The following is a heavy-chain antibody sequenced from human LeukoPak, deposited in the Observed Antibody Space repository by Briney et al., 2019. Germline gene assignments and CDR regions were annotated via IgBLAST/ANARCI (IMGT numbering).Heavy chain of an antibody. D-gene: IGHD6-19*01. CDR2: IYYSGST. Sequence: SETLSLTCTVSGGSISSYYWSWIRQPPGKGLEWIGYIYYSGSTNYNPSLKSRVTISVDTSKNQFSLKPSSVTAADTAVYYCARDVLAVAAWFDPWGQGTLVTVSS. CDR1: GGSISSYY. J-gene: IGHJ5*02. CDR3: ARDVLAVAAWFDP. V-gene: IGHV4-59*01.